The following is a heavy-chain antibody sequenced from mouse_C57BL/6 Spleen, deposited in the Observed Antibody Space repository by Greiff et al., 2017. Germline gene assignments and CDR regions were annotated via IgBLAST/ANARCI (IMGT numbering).Heavy chain of an antibody. CDR1: GYTFTSYG. Sequence: QVQLQQSGAELARPGASVKLSCKASGYTFTSYGISWVKQRTGQGLEWIGEIYPRSGNTYYNEKFKGKATLTADKSSSTAYMELRSLTSEDSAVYFCASCVSSPGYFDYWGQGTTLTVSS. D-gene: IGHD1-1*01. V-gene: IGHV1-81*01. CDR2: IYPRSGNT. J-gene: IGHJ2*01. CDR3: ASCVSSPGYFDY.